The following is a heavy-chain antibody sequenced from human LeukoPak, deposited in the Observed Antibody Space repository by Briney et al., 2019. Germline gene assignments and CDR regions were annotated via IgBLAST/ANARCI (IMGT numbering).Heavy chain of an antibody. CDR1: GFIVSNTY. J-gene: IGHJ3*02. D-gene: IGHD2-15*01. V-gene: IGHV3-53*01. CDR3: ARGHGSGHDAYEI. CDR2: IYGGGGT. Sequence: PGGSLRLSCAASGFIVSNTYMTWVRQAPGKGLEWVSLIYGGGGTYYADSVKGRFTISRDNSRNTLYLQMNSLRAEDTAVYYCARGHGSGHDAYEIWDQGTMVTVSS.